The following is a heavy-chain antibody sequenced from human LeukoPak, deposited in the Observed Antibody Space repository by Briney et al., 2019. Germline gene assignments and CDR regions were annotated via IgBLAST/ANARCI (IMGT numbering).Heavy chain of an antibody. D-gene: IGHD2-2*01. J-gene: IGHJ4*02. V-gene: IGHV5-51*01. Sequence: GESLKIPCKGSGYSFTSYWIGWVRQMPGKGLEWMGIIYPGDSDTRYSPSFQGQVTISADKSISTAYLQWSSLKASDTAMYYCARTQSQLPWRFDNWGQGTLVTVSS. CDR2: IYPGDSDT. CDR1: GYSFTSYW. CDR3: ARTQSQLPWRFDN.